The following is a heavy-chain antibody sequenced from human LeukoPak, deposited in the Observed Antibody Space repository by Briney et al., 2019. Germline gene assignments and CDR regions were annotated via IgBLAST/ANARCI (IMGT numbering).Heavy chain of an antibody. J-gene: IGHJ6*03. Sequence: SQTLSLNCTVSGGALSGHHWSWIRNRPGKGLVLIGYIYYSGSTNYNPSLKSRVTISVDTSKNQFSLKLSSVTAADTAVYYCARGKENYYYYMDVWGKGTTVTVSS. CDR1: GGALSGHH. CDR3: ARGKENYYYYMDV. V-gene: IGHV4-59*11. CDR2: IYYSGST.